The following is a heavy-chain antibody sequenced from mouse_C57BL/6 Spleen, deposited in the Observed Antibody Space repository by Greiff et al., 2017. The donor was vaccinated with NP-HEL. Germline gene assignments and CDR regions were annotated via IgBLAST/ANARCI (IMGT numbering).Heavy chain of an antibody. Sequence: VQLKESGAELVKPGASVKLSCKASGYTFTEYTIHWVKQRSGQGLEWIGWFYPGSGSIKYNEKFKDKATLTADKSSSTVYMELSRLTSEDSAVYFCARHEDCYGSSYNYFDYWGQGTTLTVSS. CDR2: FYPGSGSI. D-gene: IGHD1-1*01. CDR1: GYTFTEYT. CDR3: ARHEDCYGSSYNYFDY. J-gene: IGHJ2*01. V-gene: IGHV1-62-2*01.